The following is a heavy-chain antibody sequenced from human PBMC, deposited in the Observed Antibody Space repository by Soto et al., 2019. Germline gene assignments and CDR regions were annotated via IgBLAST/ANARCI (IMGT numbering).Heavy chain of an antibody. CDR2: IYWDNDK. J-gene: IGHJ4*02. CDR3: VYSPGYSYASY. D-gene: IGHD5-18*01. Sequence: QITLKESGPTLVKPTQTLTLTCTFSGFSLSTSGVGVGWIRQPPGKALEWLALIYWDNDKRYSPSLKSRLTITKDTSKNLVVLTMTNMDPVDTATYYSVYSPGYSYASYWGQGALVTVSS. V-gene: IGHV2-5*02. CDR1: GFSLSTSGVG.